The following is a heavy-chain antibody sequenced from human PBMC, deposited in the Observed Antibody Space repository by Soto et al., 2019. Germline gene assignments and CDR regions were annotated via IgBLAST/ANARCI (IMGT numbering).Heavy chain of an antibody. V-gene: IGHV1-69*02. CDR1: GGTFSSYT. CDR3: ARVVHQYRRRWSSDY. Sequence: VASVKVSCKASGGTFSSYTISWVRQAPGQGLEWMGRIIPILGIANYAQKFQGRVTITADKSTSTAYMELSSLRSEDTAVYYCARVVHQYRRRWSSDYWGPGPLVTVSS. CDR2: IIPILGIA. D-gene: IGHD6-19*01. J-gene: IGHJ4*02.